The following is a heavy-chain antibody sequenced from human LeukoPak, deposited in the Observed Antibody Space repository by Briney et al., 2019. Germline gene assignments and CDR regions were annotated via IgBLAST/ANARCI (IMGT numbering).Heavy chain of an antibody. V-gene: IGHV1-8*03. Sequence: ASVKVSCKASGYTLTSYGISWVRQATGQGLEWMGWMNPNSGNTGYAQKFQGRVTITRNTSISTAYMELSSLRSEDTAVYYCARGRNLFDYWGQGTLVTVSS. CDR3: ARGRNLFDY. J-gene: IGHJ4*02. CDR2: MNPNSGNT. CDR1: GYTLTSYG.